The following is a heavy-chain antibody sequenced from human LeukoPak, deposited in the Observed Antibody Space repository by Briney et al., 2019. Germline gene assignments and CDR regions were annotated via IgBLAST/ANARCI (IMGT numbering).Heavy chain of an antibody. CDR3: ASRTVGDYPYFDH. V-gene: IGHV3-66*01. CDR2: IYSGGRT. J-gene: IGHJ4*02. Sequence: GGSLRLSCATSGFTVSGKYMSWVRQAPGKGLEWVSVIYSGGRTYYADSVRGRFTISRDNSKNTLYLQMNSLRVADTAVYYCASRTVGDYPYFDHWGQGTLVIVSS. CDR1: GFTVSGKY. D-gene: IGHD4-17*01.